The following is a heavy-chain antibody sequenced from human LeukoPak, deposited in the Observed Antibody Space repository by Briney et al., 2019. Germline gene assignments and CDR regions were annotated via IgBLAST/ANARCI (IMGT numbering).Heavy chain of an antibody. Sequence: GSLRLSCAASGFTFSDYNMRWIRQAPGKGLEWIGEINHSGSTNYNPSLKSRVTISVDTSKNQFSLKLSSVTAADTAVYYCARGLEWYVSRGNWFDPWGQGTLVTVSS. V-gene: IGHV4-34*01. J-gene: IGHJ5*02. CDR2: INHSGST. CDR3: ARGLEWYVSRGNWFDP. CDR1: GFTFSDYN. D-gene: IGHD3-16*01.